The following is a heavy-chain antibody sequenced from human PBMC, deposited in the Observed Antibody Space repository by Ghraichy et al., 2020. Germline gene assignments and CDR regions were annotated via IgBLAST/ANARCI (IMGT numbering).Heavy chain of an antibody. V-gene: IGHV1-24*01. CDR1: GYTLTELS. CDR3: ATLVYYGSGSYYKNQIDY. D-gene: IGHD3-10*01. Sequence: ASVKVSCKVSGYTLTELSMHWGRQAPGKGLEWRGGFDPEDGETIYAQKFQGRVTMTEDTSTDTAYMELSSLRSEDTAVYYCATLVYYGSGSYYKNQIDYWGQGTLVTVSS. CDR2: FDPEDGET. J-gene: IGHJ4*02.